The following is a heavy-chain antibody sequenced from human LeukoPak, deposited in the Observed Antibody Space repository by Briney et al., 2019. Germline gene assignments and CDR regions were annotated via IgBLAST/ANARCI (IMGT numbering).Heavy chain of an antibody. J-gene: IGHJ4*02. D-gene: IGHD1-26*01. CDR2: ISGSGGST. CDR3: AKDGASGSYYDY. V-gene: IGHV3-23*01. Sequence: GGSLRLSCAASGFTFSSYVMSWVRQAPGKGLEWVSAISGSGGSTYYADSVKGRFTISRDNSKNTLYLQMNSLRAEDTAVYYCAKDGASGSYYDYWGQGTLVTVSS. CDR1: GFTFSSYV.